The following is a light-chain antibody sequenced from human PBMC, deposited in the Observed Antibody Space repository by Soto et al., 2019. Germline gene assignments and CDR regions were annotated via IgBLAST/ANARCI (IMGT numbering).Light chain of an antibody. V-gene: IGLV2-14*03. CDR3: SSYTSSGSVI. J-gene: IGLJ2*01. CDR2: DVN. CDR1: SSDVGAYDY. Sequence: QSALTQPASVSGCPGQSIAISCTGTSSDVGAYDYVSWYQQHPGKAPKLMINDVNHRPSGVSNRFSGSKSGNTASLTISGLQAEDEADYYCSSYTSSGSVIFGGGTKVTVL.